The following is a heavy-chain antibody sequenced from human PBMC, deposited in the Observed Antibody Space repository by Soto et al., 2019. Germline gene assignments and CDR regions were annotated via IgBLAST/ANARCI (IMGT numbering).Heavy chain of an antibody. CDR2: IYTSGST. D-gene: IGHD3-16*01. Sequence: QVQLQESGPGLVKPSETLSLTCTVSGGSISSYYWSWIRQPAGKGLEWIGRIYTSGSTNYNPSLKRRVPMSVDTTKIPFSLTLSSVTAADSAVYYCEVGLIKWNYWGQGTLVTVSS. CDR1: GGSISSYY. V-gene: IGHV4-4*07. J-gene: IGHJ4*02. CDR3: EVGLIKWNY.